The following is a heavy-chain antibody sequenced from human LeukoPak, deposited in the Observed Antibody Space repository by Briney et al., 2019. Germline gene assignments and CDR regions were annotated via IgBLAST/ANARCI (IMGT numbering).Heavy chain of an antibody. CDR2: ISSSVTYK. CDR3: ARDLCTRSGGPFDS. Sequence: GGSLRLSCAASGFTFSSYSMNWVRQAPGKGLEWVSSISSSVTYKYYADSVKGRFTISRDNAKNSLYLQMDSLSPEDTAVYYCARDLCTRSGGPFDSWGQGTLVTVSS. V-gene: IGHV3-21*01. CDR1: GFTFSSYS. J-gene: IGHJ4*02. D-gene: IGHD2-15*01.